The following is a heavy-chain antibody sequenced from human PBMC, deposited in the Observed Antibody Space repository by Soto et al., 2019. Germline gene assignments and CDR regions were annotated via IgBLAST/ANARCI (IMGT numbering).Heavy chain of an antibody. J-gene: IGHJ6*02. D-gene: IGHD3-10*01. CDR1: GGSISSGDYY. CDR2: IYYSGST. CDR3: ARGGGFGPYYYYGMDV. Sequence: SETLSLTCTVSGGSISSGDYYWSWIRQPPGKGLEWIGYIYYSGSTYYNPSLKSRVTISVDTSKNQFSLKLSSVTAADTAVYYCARGGGFGPYYYYGMDVWGQGTTVTVSS. V-gene: IGHV4-30-4*01.